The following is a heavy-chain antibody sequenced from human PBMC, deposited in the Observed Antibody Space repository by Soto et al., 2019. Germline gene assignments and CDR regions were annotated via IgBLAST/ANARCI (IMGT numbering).Heavy chain of an antibody. CDR3: ARARWILRFLECLPNFDD. D-gene: IGHD3-3*01. Sequence: GASVKVSCKASGYTFTSYGISWVRQAPGQGLEWMGWISAYNGNTNYAQKLQGRVTMTTDTSTSTAYMELRSLRSDDTAVYYCARARWILRFLECLPNFDDRGQGSSVTVSS. V-gene: IGHV1-18*01. CDR2: ISAYNGNT. CDR1: GYTFTSYG. J-gene: IGHJ4*02.